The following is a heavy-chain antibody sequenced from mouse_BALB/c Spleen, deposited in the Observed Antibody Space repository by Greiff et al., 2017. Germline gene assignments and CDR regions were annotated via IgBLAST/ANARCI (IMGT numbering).Heavy chain of an antibody. CDR1: GFSLTSYG. CDR2: IWAGGST. V-gene: IGHV2-9*02. CDR3: AREGDYGNYLAY. Sequence: VKLQESGPGLVAPSQSLSITCTVSGFSLTSYGVHWVRQPPGKGLEWLGVIWAGGSTNYNSALMSRLSISKDNSKSQVFLKMNSLQTDDTAMYYCAREGDYGNYLAYWGQGTLVTVSA. D-gene: IGHD2-1*01. J-gene: IGHJ3*01.